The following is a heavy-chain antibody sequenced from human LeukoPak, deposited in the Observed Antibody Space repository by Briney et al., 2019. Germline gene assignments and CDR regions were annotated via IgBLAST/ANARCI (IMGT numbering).Heavy chain of an antibody. J-gene: IGHJ4*02. CDR2: IHFSGSA. V-gene: IGHV4-61*01. D-gene: IGHD5-12*01. Sequence: SQTLSPTCTVSGDSDSSDRDYWPWIRQPPGRGLEWFGYIHFSGSATYHPAPKRPFTISVDTTQNQISLTLISLTASSTAVYYCVRLNSEYSYAFDSWGQGNLVTVSS. CDR3: VRLNSEYSYAFDS. CDR1: GDSDSSDRDY.